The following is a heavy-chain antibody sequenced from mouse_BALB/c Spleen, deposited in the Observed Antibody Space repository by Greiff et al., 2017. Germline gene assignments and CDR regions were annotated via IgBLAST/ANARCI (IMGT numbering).Heavy chain of an antibody. CDR1: GYTFTDYY. J-gene: IGHJ4*01. D-gene: IGHD2-14*01. V-gene: IGHV1-26*01. Sequence: VQLQQSGPELVKPGASVKMSCTASGYTFTDYYMKWVKQSHGKSLEWIGDINPNNGDTFYNQKFKGKATLTVNKSSSTAYMQLNSLTSEDSAVYYCARCHPAYYRYGNYAMDYWGQGTSVTVSS. CDR2: INPNNGDT. CDR3: ARCHPAYYRYGNYAMDY.